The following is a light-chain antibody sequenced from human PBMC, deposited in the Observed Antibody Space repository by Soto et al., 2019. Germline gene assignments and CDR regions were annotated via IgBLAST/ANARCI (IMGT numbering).Light chain of an antibody. Sequence: QPVLTQPPSASGTPGQRVTISCSGGSSNIGSNYVYWYQQLPGTAPKLLIYKNNQRPSGVPDRFSGSKSGTSGPLAISGRRSEDEAEYYCAAWDDSLSGPVFGGGTQRAVL. CDR2: KNN. CDR3: AAWDDSLSGPV. CDR1: SSNIGSNY. V-gene: IGLV1-47*01. J-gene: IGLJ7*01.